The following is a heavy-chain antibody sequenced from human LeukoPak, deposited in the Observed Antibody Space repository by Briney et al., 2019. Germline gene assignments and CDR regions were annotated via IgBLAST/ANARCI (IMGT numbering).Heavy chain of an antibody. D-gene: IGHD3-10*01. Sequence: ASVTVSFKASGYTFTGYYMHWVRQAPGQGLEWMGWINPNSGGTNYAQKFQGRVTMTRDTSISTAYMELSRLRSDDTAVYYCARDLGGSGSYYRWDFDYWGQGTLVTVSS. CDR3: ARDLGGSGSYYRWDFDY. J-gene: IGHJ4*02. CDR2: INPNSGGT. CDR1: GYTFTGYY. V-gene: IGHV1-2*02.